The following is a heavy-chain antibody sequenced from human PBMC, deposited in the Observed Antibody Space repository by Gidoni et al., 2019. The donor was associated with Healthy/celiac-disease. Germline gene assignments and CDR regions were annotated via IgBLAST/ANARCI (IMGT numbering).Heavy chain of an antibody. Sequence: RTGDYYRSWIRQPPGKGLEWIVYLYHSGSTYYNPSLKSRVTISVDTSTNQFSLNLSSVTAADTAVYYCSRVQSGWYSYWGQGTLVTVSS. CDR3: SRVQSGWYSY. V-gene: IGHV4-30-4*01. CDR1: RTGDYY. D-gene: IGHD6-19*01. CDR2: LYHSGST. J-gene: IGHJ4*02.